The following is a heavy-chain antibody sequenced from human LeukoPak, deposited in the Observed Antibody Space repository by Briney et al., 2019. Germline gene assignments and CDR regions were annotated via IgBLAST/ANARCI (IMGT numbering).Heavy chain of an antibody. J-gene: IGHJ4*02. CDR3: AVEKRSTTAYDY. CDR1: GFTFRSYP. D-gene: IGHD4-17*01. Sequence: PGRSLRLSCAASGFTFRSYPMTWVRQAPGKGLEWVSAISGSGDSTYYADSVKGRFTISRDNSRNTLYLQMNSLRADDTAMYYCAVEKRSTTAYDYWGQGTLVTVSS. CDR2: ISGSGDST. V-gene: IGHV3-23*01.